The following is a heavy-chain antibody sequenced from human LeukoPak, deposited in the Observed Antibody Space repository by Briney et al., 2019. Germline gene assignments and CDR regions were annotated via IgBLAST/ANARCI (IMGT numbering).Heavy chain of an antibody. D-gene: IGHD5-18*01. V-gene: IGHV4-34*01. Sequence: NPSETLSLTCAVYGGSFSGYYWSWIRQPPGKGLEWIGEINHSGSTNYNPSLKSRVTISVDTSKNQFSLKLSSVTAADTAVYYCAGGRFRYSYGYRDVDFDYWGQGTLVTVSS. CDR3: AGGRFRYSYGYRDVDFDY. CDR1: GGSFSGYY. J-gene: IGHJ4*02. CDR2: INHSGST.